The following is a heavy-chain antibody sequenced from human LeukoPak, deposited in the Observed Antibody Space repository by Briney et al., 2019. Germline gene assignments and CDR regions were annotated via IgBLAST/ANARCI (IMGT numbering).Heavy chain of an antibody. V-gene: IGHV3-23*01. CDR2: ISEKGGTT. Sequence: GGSLRLSCAASGLTFSSYAFSCVRQAPGKGLEWVSGISEKGGTTFYADSVKGRFTITRDNSKNTLYVQMNSLRGDDTAVYSCAKDYDPKQLVFLDSRGQGTLVTVSS. D-gene: IGHD6-13*01. CDR3: AKDYDPKQLVFLDS. CDR1: GLTFSSYA. J-gene: IGHJ5*01.